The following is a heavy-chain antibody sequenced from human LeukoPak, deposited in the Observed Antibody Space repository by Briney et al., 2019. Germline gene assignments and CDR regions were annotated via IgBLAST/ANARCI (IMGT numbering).Heavy chain of an antibody. CDR2: IYYSGST. V-gene: IGHV4-59*01. J-gene: IGHJ4*02. Sequence: SETLSLTCTVSGDSISSYYWSWIRQPPGKGLEWIGYIYYSGSTNYNPSLKSRVTISVDTSKNQFSLKLCSVTAADTAVYYCARVLWFGELFHFDYWGQGTLVTVSS. D-gene: IGHD3-10*01. CDR3: ARVLWFGELFHFDY. CDR1: GDSISSYY.